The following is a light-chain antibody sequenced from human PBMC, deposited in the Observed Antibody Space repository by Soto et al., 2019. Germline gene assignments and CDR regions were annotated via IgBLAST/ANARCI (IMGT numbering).Light chain of an antibody. CDR1: SSDVGDYNY. V-gene: IGLV2-8*01. CDR3: SSYAGSNNFGV. CDR2: EVS. J-gene: IGLJ2*01. Sequence: QSALTQPPSASGSPGQSVTISCTGTSSDVGDYNYVSWYQHHPGKAPKLMIYEVSKRPSGVPDRFSGSKSDNTASLTVSGLQAEDEADYCCSSYAGSNNFGVFGGGTKLTVL.